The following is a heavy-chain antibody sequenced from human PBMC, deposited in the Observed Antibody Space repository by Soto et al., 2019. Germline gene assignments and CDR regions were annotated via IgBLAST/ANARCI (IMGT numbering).Heavy chain of an antibody. CDR1: GGSFSGYY. D-gene: IGHD6-19*01. CDR3: ARGGMGYSIGGYVSHYDGIDV. J-gene: IGHJ6*02. V-gene: IGHV4-34*01. Sequence: PSETLSLTCAVYGGSFSGYYWSWIRQPPGKGLEWIGEINHSGSTNYNPSLKSRVTISVDTSKNQFSLKLSSVTAADTAVYYSARGGMGYSIGGYVSHYDGIDVWGQGTMVTVSS. CDR2: INHSGST.